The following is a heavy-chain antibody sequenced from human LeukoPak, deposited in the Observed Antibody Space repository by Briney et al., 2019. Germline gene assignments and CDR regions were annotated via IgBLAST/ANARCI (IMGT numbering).Heavy chain of an antibody. V-gene: IGHV1-18*01. J-gene: IGHJ6*03. D-gene: IGHD5-18*01. CDR1: GYTFTSYG. CDR2: ISAYNGNT. CDR3: ARVQRGYSYNPLGYYYYYMDV. Sequence: ASVKVSCKASGYTFTSYGISWVRQAPGQGLEWMGWISAYNGNTNYAQKLQGRVTMTTDTSTSTAYMELRSLRSDDTAVYYCARVQRGYSYNPLGYYYYYMDVWGKGTTVTVSS.